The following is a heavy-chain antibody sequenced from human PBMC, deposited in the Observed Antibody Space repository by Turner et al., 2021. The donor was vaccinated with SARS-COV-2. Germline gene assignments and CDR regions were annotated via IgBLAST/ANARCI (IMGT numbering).Heavy chain of an antibody. D-gene: IGHD2-15*01. J-gene: IGHJ6*03. CDR3: AKPLLHDYYFYNMDV. Sequence: EAQLLESGGGLLQPGGSLRISCAASGFTFSSYAMCWVRQGPGKGLEWVSGISGSGTSTYYADSVKGRFTMSRDNSKNTLYLQMNSLRAEDTAVYYCAKPLLHDYYFYNMDVWGKGTTVTVSS. V-gene: IGHV3-23*01. CDR2: ISGSGTST. CDR1: GFTFSSYA.